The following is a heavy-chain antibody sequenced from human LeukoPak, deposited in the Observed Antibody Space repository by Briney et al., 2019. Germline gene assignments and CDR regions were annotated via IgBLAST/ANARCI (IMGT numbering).Heavy chain of an antibody. J-gene: IGHJ1*01. CDR3: ARLFGTSYFQH. CDR2: IYYTGST. Sequence: SETLSLTCTVSGGSVSNYYWSWIRQPPGKGLEWIGYIYYTGSTYYNPSLKSRVTITVDTSKNQFSLRLSSVTAADTAVYYCARLFGTSYFQHWGQGTLVTVSS. D-gene: IGHD1-1*01. CDR1: GGSVSNYY. V-gene: IGHV4-59*02.